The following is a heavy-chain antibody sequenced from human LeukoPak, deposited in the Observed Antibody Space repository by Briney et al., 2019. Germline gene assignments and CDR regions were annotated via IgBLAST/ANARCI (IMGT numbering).Heavy chain of an antibody. CDR3: ARGGYCANDDAFDI. CDR1: GFTFSSYS. V-gene: IGHV3-48*02. D-gene: IGHD4/OR15-4a*01. J-gene: IGHJ3*02. CDR2: ISSSTNTI. Sequence: PGGSLTLSCAASGFTFSSYSMNWVRQAPGKGLEWVSYISSSTNTIYYADSVKGRFTISRDNAKNSLFLQMNSLRDEDTAVYYCARGGYCANDDAFDIWGQGTMVTVSS.